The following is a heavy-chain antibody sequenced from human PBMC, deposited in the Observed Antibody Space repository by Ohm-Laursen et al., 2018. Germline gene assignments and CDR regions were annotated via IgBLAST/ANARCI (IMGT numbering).Heavy chain of an antibody. CDR1: GFTLSSYG. CDR2: TWAGSGNT. J-gene: IGHJ4*02. D-gene: IGHD5-18*01. V-gene: IGHV3-33*06. CDR3: AKEDQSTAMVDLFDY. Sequence: SLRLSCSASGFTLSSYGMHWVRQAPGKGLEWVAVTWAGSGNTYYADSVKGRFTISRDNSKNTLYLQMNSLRAEDTAVYYCAKEDQSTAMVDLFDYWGQGTLVTVSS.